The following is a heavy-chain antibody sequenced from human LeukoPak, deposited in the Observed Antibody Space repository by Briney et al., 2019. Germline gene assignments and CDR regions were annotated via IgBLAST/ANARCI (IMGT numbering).Heavy chain of an antibody. J-gene: IGHJ2*01. CDR3: ARDRVATTPYWYFDL. D-gene: IGHD5-12*01. CDR2: ISAYNGNT. Sequence: ASVKVSCKASGYTFTSYGISWVRQAPGQGLEWMGWISAYNGNTNYAQKLQGRVTMTTDTSTSTAYMELRSLRSDDTAVYYCARDRVATTPYWYFDLWGRGTLVTVSS. V-gene: IGHV1-18*01. CDR1: GYTFTSYG.